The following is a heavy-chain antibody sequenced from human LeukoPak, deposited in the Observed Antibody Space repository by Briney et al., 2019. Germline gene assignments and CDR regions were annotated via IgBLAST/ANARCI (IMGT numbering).Heavy chain of an antibody. V-gene: IGHV1-8*03. CDR1: GYTFTSYD. CDR3: ARGGSYDFWSGYYYYFDY. D-gene: IGHD3-3*01. J-gene: IGHJ4*02. CDR2: MNPNSGNT. Sequence: ASVQVSCKASGYTFTSYDINWVRQATGQGLEWMGWMNPNSGNTGYAQKFQGRVTITRNTSISTAYMELSSLRSEDTAVYYCARGGSYDFWSGYYYYFDYWGQGTLVTVSS.